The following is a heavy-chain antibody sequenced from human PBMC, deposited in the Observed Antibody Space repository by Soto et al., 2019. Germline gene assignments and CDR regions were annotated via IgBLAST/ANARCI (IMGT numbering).Heavy chain of an antibody. CDR1: GGSISSYY. CDR3: ARPLDSSNWYWFDP. J-gene: IGHJ5*02. D-gene: IGHD6-13*01. Sequence: SETLSLTCTVSGGSISSYYWSWIRQPPGKGLEWIGYIYYSGSTNYNPSLKSRVTISVDTSKNQFSLKLSSVTAADTAVYYCARPLDSSNWYWFDPWGQGTLVTVS. V-gene: IGHV4-59*08. CDR2: IYYSGST.